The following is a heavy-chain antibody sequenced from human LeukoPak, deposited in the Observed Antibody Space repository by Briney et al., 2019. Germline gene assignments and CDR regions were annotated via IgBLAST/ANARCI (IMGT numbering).Heavy chain of an antibody. J-gene: IGHJ4*02. CDR1: GGSISGYY. D-gene: IGHD1-26*01. CDR2: IYYSGST. CDR3: ARVPLNSGTYYFDY. Sequence: SETLSLTCTVSGGSISGYYWSWIRQPPGKGLEWIGYIYYSGSTNYNPSLKSRVTISVDASKNQFSLKLSSVTAADTAVYYCARVPLNSGTYYFDYWGQGTLVTVSS. V-gene: IGHV4-59*01.